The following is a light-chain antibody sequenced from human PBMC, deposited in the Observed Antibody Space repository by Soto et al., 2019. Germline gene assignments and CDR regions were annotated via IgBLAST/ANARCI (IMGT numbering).Light chain of an antibody. J-gene: IGKJ1*01. V-gene: IGKV3-20*01. CDR3: QQYGSSPRT. CDR1: RSVSSSY. Sequence: EIVLTQSPGTLSLSPGERATLSCRASRSVSSSYLAWYQQKPGRAPRLLMYGASTRATGIPDRFSGSGSGTDFTLTISRLEPEDFAVYYCQQYGSSPRTFGQGTKVEIK. CDR2: GAS.